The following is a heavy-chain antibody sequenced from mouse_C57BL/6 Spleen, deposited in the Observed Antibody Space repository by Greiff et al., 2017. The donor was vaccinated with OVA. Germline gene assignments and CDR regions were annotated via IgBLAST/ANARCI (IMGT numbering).Heavy chain of an antibody. V-gene: IGHV1-54*01. D-gene: IGHD1-1*02. CDR1: GYAFTNYL. CDR3: ARGGNFSDY. Sequence: VQLQQSGAELVRPGTSVKVSCKASGYAFTNYLIEWVKQRPGQGLEWIGVINPGSGGTNYNEKVKGKATLTADKSSSTAYMQISSLTSEDSAVYFCARGGNFSDYWGQGTTLTVSS. J-gene: IGHJ2*01. CDR2: INPGSGGT.